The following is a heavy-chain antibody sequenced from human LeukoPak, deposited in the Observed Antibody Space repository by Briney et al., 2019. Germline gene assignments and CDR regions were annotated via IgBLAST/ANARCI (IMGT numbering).Heavy chain of an antibody. CDR2: IRYDGSNK. Sequence: GGSLRLSCAASGFTFSSYGMQLVRQAPGKGLEWVAFIRYDGSNKYYADSVKGRFTISRDNSKNTLYLQMNSLRAEDTAVYYCAKDTPDSGFDYWGQGTLVTVSS. V-gene: IGHV3-30*02. J-gene: IGHJ4*02. CDR1: GFTFSSYG. CDR3: AKDTPDSGFDY.